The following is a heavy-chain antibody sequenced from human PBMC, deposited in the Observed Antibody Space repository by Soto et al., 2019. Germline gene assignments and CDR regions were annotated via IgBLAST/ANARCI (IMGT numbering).Heavy chain of an antibody. J-gene: IGHJ4*02. CDR2: INQDGSAK. CDR3: ARDPFHDSKGLFDY. V-gene: IGHV3-7*01. Sequence: EVQLVESGGGLVQPGGSLRLSCAASGFTFSTFWMHWVRQAPGKGLAWVASINQDGSAKYHVDSVKGRFTISRGNAKNSLYLQMSSLRVEDTALYSCARDPFHDSKGLFDYWGQGTLVTVSS. CDR1: GFTFSTFW. D-gene: IGHD3-22*01.